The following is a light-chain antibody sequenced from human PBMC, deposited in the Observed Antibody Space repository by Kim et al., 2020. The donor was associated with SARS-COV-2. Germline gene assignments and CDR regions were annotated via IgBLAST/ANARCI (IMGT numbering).Light chain of an antibody. CDR1: SGHSSYI. J-gene: IGLJ3*02. CDR2: LEGSGSY. CDR3: ETWDSNIRV. Sequence: QPALTQSSSASASLGSSVKLTCTLSSGHSSYIIAWHQQQPGKAPRYLMKLEGSGSYYKGSGVPDRFSGSSSGADRCLTISNLQSEDEADYYCETWDSNIRVFGGGTQLTVL. V-gene: IGLV4-60*03.